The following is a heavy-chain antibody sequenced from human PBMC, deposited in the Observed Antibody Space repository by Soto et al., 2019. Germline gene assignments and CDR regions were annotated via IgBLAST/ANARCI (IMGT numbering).Heavy chain of an antibody. V-gene: IGHV1-2*04. D-gene: IGHD4-4*01. CDR3: ARASGPGYSNYDY. J-gene: IGHJ4*02. Sequence: ASVKVSCKASGYTFTGYYMHWVRQAPGQGLEWMGWINPNSGGTNYAQKIQGWVTMTRDTSISTAYMELSRLRSDDTAVYYCARASGPGYSNYDYWGQGTLVTVSS. CDR2: INPNSGGT. CDR1: GYTFTGYY.